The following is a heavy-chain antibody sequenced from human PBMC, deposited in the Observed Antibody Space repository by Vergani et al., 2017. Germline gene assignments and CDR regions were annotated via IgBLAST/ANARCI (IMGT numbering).Heavy chain of an antibody. J-gene: IGHJ6*02. D-gene: IGHD2-15*01. CDR1: GFSFWYAW. CDR3: TTDPRYCGDGSCYGLRDRHNYGMDV. CDR2: IKSTLDRGTT. Sequence: EVQLVESGGRIVKPGGSLRLSCVASGFSFWYAWMNWVRRTPGKGLEWVGRIKSTLDRGTTDYAAAVKGRFTISRNDTKNTLFLQMNGLKTEDIGVYYCTTDPRYCGDGSCYGLRDRHNYGMDVWGQGTTVTVSS. V-gene: IGHV3-15*07.